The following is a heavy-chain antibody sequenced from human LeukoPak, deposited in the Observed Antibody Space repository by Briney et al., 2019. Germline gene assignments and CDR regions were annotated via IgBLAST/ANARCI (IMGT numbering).Heavy chain of an antibody. Sequence: GGSLRLSCAASGFTFSGYWMTWVRQAPGKGLEYVAHIKEDGSEKYYVDSVKGRFTISRDNTKNSLYLQMSSLRGDDTAVYYCVRDSRFHTFDYWGQGTLVTVSS. V-gene: IGHV3-7*05. J-gene: IGHJ4*02. CDR1: GFTFSGYW. CDR3: VRDSRFHTFDY. CDR2: IKEDGSEK.